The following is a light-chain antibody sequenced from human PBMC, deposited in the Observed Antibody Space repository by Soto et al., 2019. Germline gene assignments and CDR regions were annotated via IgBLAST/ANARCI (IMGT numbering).Light chain of an antibody. CDR1: QDISNY. CDR2: DAS. CDR3: QQYSHLIT. V-gene: IGKV1-33*01. J-gene: IGKJ5*01. Sequence: DIQMTQSPSCLSASLGDRVTITCQASQDISNYLNWYQQKLGKAPKLLIYDASNLETGVPSRFSGSGSGTDFTFTISSLQPEDIATYYCQQYSHLITFGQGTRLEI.